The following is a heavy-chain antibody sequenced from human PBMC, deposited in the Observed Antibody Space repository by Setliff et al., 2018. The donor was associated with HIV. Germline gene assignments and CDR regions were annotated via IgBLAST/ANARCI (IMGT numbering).Heavy chain of an antibody. CDR2: IYYSGST. Sequence: PSETLSLTCTVSGASISSSSYYWGWIRQPPGKGLEWVGSIYYSGSTYYNPSLKSRVTISVDTSKNQFSLTLNSVTAADTAVYYCARGSRQLTIFGVVFKTNYYFMDVWGKGTAVTVSS. CDR1: GASISSSSYY. V-gene: IGHV4-39*07. CDR3: ARGSRQLTIFGVVFKTNYYFMDV. D-gene: IGHD3-3*01. J-gene: IGHJ6*03.